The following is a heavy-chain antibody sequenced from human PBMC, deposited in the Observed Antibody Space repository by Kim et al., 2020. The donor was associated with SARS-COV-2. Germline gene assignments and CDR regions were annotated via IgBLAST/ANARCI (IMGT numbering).Heavy chain of an antibody. D-gene: IGHD3-22*01. J-gene: IGHJ3*02. Sequence: RFTISRDNAKNSLYLQMNSLRAEDTAVYYCARDHYYDSSGYYYVKGAFDIWGQGTMVTVSS. CDR3: ARDHYYDSSGYYYVKGAFDI. V-gene: IGHV3-48*03.